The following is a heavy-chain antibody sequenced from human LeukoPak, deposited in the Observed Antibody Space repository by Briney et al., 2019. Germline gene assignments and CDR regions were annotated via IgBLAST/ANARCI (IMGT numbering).Heavy chain of an antibody. CDR3: AREVRHSSSYGMDV. CDR2: IYTSGST. CDR1: GGSISSGSYY. Sequence: SETLSLTCTVSGGSISSGSYYWRWLRQPAGKGLEWIGRIYTSGSTNYNPSLKSRVTISVDTSKNQFSLKLSSVTAADTAVYYCAREVRHSSSYGMDVWGQGTTVTVSS. D-gene: IGHD6-13*01. V-gene: IGHV4-61*02. J-gene: IGHJ6*02.